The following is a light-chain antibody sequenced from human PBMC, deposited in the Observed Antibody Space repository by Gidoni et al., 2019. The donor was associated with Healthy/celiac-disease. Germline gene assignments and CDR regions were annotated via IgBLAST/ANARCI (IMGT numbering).Light chain of an antibody. CDR1: SGINVGTYR. CDR2: SKSDPDK. Sequence: QPVLPQPSSLSASPGASASLTCTLRSGINVGTYRIYWYQQKPGSPPQYLLRSKSDPDKQQGSGVPSRFSGSKDASANAVILPISGLQSEDEADYHCMIWHSSGLVFGGGTKLTVL. CDR3: MIWHSSGLV. V-gene: IGLV5-45*03. J-gene: IGLJ2*01.